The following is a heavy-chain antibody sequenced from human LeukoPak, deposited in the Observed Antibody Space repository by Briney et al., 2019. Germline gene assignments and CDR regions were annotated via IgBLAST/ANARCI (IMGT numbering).Heavy chain of an antibody. J-gene: IGHJ4*02. CDR2: ISGSGGST. CDR3: AKRRKIAVGYYFDY. Sequence: GGSLRLSCTASGFTFSSYGMSWVRQAPGKGLEWVSAISGSGGSTYYADSVKGRFTISRDNSKNTLYLQMNSLRAEDTAVYYCAKRRKIAVGYYFDYWGQGTLVTVSS. V-gene: IGHV3-23*01. D-gene: IGHD6-19*01. CDR1: GFTFSSYG.